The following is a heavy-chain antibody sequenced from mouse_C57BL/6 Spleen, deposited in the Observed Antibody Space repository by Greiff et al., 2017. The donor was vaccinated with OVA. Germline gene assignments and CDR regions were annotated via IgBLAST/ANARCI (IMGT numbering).Heavy chain of an antibody. CDR3: ARLGNYYGSSSYYFDY. J-gene: IGHJ2*01. V-gene: IGHV1-85*01. Sequence: VKLQESGPELVKPGASVKLSCKASGYTFTSYDINWVKQRPGQGLEWIGWIYPRDGSTKYNEKFKGKATLTVDTSSSTAYMELHSLTSEDSAVYFCARLGNYYGSSSYYFDYWGQGTTLTVSS. CDR1: GYTFTSYD. D-gene: IGHD1-1*01. CDR2: IYPRDGST.